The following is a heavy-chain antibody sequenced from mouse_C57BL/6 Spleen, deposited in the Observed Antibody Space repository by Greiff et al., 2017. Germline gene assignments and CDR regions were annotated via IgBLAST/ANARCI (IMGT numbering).Heavy chain of an antibody. CDR1: GSAFSSSW. CDR2: IYPGDGDT. CDR3: ASNYVGAKGY. D-gene: IGHD2-1*01. J-gene: IGHJ4*01. Sequence: VQLQQSGPELVKPGAPVKISCKASGSAFSSSWMNWVKQRPGMGLEWIGRIYPGDGDTNYIGKFKGKPTLTADKSSSTAYKPLSSLTTEDSAVYFCASNYVGAKGYWGQGTSVTVSS. V-gene: IGHV1-82*01.